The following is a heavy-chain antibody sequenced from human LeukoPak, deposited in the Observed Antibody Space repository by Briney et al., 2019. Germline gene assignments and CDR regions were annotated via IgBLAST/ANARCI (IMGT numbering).Heavy chain of an antibody. CDR3: ARPMVRGSPDAFDI. CDR1: GGSISTYY. V-gene: IGHV4-59*08. CDR2: IYYSGST. D-gene: IGHD3-10*01. J-gene: IGHJ3*02. Sequence: MSSETLSLTCTVSGGSISTYYWSWIRQSPGKGLEWIGYIYYSGSTNYNPSLKSRVTISLDTSKPQFSLKLCSVTAADTAVYYCARPMVRGSPDAFDIWGQGTMVTVSS.